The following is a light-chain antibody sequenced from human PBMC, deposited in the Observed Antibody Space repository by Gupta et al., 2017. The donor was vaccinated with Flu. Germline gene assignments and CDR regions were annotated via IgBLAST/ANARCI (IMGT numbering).Light chain of an antibody. CDR2: EVN. V-gene: IGLV2-8*01. CDR1: SSDVGGYNY. J-gene: IGLJ1*01. CDR3: SSYAGSNNLYV. Sequence: QSALTQPPSASGSPGQSVPISCTGPSSDVGGYNYVSWYQQHPGKAPKLMIYEVNKRPSGVPDRFSGSKSGNTASLTVSGLQAEDEADYYCSSYAGSNNLYVFGTGTKVTVL.